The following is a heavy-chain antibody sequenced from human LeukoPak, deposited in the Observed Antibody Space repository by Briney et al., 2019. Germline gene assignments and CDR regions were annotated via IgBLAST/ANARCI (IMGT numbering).Heavy chain of an antibody. V-gene: IGHV3-23*01. CDR3: AKVPTVTTQAVDY. CDR1: GITFSDYY. CDR2: ISSSGGTT. D-gene: IGHD4-17*01. J-gene: IGHJ4*02. Sequence: GGSLRLSCAASGITFSDYYMSWIRQAPGKGLEWVSGISSSGGTTYYADSVKGRFTISRDNSKNTLYLLMNSLRVEDTALYYCAKVPTVTTQAVDYWGQGTLVIVSS.